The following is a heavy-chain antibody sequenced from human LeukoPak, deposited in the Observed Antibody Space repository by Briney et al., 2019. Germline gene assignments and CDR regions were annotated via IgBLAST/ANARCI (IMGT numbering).Heavy chain of an antibody. CDR2: ISSSRSYI. J-gene: IGHJ4*02. CDR1: GFTFSSYS. V-gene: IGHV3-21*01. D-gene: IGHD3-22*01. CDR3: ATLPYYYDSSGSYYFDY. Sequence: GGSLRLSCAASGFTFSSYSMNWVRQAPGKGLEWLSFISSSRSYIYYADSVKGRFTISRDNAKNSLYLQMNSLRAEDTAVYYCATLPYYYDSSGSYYFDYWGQGTLVTVSS.